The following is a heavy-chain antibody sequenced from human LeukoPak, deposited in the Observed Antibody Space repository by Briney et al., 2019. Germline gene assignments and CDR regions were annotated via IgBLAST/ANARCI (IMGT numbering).Heavy chain of an antibody. CDR3: ARGMLNPTTTIDY. CDR2: ISSSGITI. Sequence: GGSLRLSCAASGFTFSSYEMNWVRQAPGKGLEWVSYISSSGITIYYAHSVKVRFTTSRDNAKNSLYLQMNSLRAEDAAVYYCARGMLNPTTTIDYWGQGTLVTVSS. J-gene: IGHJ4*02. V-gene: IGHV3-48*03. D-gene: IGHD3-16*01. CDR1: GFTFSSYE.